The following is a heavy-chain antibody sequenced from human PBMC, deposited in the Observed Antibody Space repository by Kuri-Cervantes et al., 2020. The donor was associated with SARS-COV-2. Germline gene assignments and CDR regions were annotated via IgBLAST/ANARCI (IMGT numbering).Heavy chain of an antibody. J-gene: IGHJ3*02. CDR1: GFTFSSYG. Sequence: GESLKISCAASGFTFSSYGMHWVRQAPGKCLEWVAVISYDGSNKYYADSVKGRFTISRDNSKNTLYLQMNSLRAEDTAVYYCANPYYYDSSGYYFSGAFDIWGQGTRVTVSS. D-gene: IGHD3-22*01. V-gene: IGHV3-30*18. CDR2: ISYDGSNK. CDR3: ANPYYYDSSGYYFSGAFDI.